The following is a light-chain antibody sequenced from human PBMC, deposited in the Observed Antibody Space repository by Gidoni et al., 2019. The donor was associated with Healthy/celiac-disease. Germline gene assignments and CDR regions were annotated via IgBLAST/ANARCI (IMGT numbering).Light chain of an antibody. V-gene: IGKV1-5*01. Sequence: DIQMTQSTSTLSASVGDRVTLTCRASQSISSWLAWYQQKPEKPPKLIIYAASSLASGVPSRFGGSGAATDFTLTISILPHDVFASYCCQQYNSSSTFGQGTKVEIK. J-gene: IGKJ1*01. CDR1: QSISSW. CDR2: AAS. CDR3: QQYNSSST.